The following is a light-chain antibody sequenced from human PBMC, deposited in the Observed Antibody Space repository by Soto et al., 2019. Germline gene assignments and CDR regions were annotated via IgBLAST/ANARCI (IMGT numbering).Light chain of an antibody. CDR2: GAS. CDR3: QQYHNWPPIT. V-gene: IGKV3D-15*01. J-gene: IGKJ5*01. CDR1: QFVSSN. Sequence: EIVMRQSPVTLSVSPRERATLSRRASQFVSSNLAWYQQKPGQAPRLLIYGASTRATGIPARFSGSGSGTEFTLTISNLQSEDFAVYFCQQYHNWPPITFGQGTRLEIK.